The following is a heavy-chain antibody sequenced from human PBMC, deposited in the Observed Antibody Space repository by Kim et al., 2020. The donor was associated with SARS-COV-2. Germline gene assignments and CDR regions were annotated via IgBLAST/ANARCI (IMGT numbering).Heavy chain of an antibody. V-gene: IGHV4-34*01. J-gene: IGHJ5*02. CDR3: ARARYSSSWYRQGGFDP. CDR1: GGSFSGYY. CDR2: INHSGST. D-gene: IGHD6-13*01. Sequence: SETLSLTCAVYGGSFSGYYWSWIRQPPGKGLEWIGEINHSGSTNYNPSLKSRVTISVDTSKNQFSLKLSSVTAADTAVYYCARARYSSSWYRQGGFDPWG.